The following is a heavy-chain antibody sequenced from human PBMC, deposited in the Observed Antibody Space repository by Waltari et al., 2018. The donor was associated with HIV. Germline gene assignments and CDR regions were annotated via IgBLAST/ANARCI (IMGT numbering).Heavy chain of an antibody. CDR2: IDSSNTYI. D-gene: IGHD2-21*01. CDR1: GFTFSSFS. V-gene: IGHV3-21*01. J-gene: IGHJ4*02. Sequence: EVQLVESGGGLVKPGGSLRLSCAASGFTFSSFSMSWIRQAPGRGLEWVASIDSSNTYIHYADSVRGRFTISRDNAKNSLYLQRNSLRAEDTALYYCARFDGGNSEVYHWGQGTLVTVSS. CDR3: ARFDGGNSEVYH.